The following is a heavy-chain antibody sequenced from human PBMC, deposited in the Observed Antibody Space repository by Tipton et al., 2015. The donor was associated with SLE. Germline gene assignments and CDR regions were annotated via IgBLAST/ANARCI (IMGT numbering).Heavy chain of an antibody. CDR2: IYSGGST. Sequence: SLRLSCAASGFTVSSNYMSWVRQAPGKGLEWVSVIYSGGSTYYADSVKGRFTISRDNSKNTPYLQMNNLRAEDTAIYYCAIDNWKERAIDSWGQGTLVTVSS. D-gene: IGHD1-20*01. V-gene: IGHV3-53*05. J-gene: IGHJ4*02. CDR1: GFTVSSNY. CDR3: AIDNWKERAIDS.